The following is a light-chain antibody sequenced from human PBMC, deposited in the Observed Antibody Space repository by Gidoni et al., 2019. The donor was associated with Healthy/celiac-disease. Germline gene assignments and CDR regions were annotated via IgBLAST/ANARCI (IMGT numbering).Light chain of an antibody. J-gene: IGKJ4*01. CDR2: GAS. CDR3: QHYGP. V-gene: IGKV3-20*01. Sequence: TASQSVSSSYLAWYQQKPGQAPRLLIYGASSRATGIPDRFSGSGSGTDFTLTISRLEPEDFAVYYCQHYGPFGGXTKVEIK. CDR1: QSVSSSY.